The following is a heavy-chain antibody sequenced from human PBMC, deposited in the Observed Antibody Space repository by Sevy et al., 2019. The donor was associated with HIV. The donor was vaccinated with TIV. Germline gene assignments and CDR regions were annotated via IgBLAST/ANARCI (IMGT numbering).Heavy chain of an antibody. CDR1: GFMFDAYA. J-gene: IGHJ6*02. CDR3: AKDITAMAIDYGMDV. CDR2: ISWNGENM. V-gene: IGHV3-9*01. Sequence: GGSLRLSCAVSGFMFDAYAMHWVRQSPGKGLEWVSSISWNGENMGYADFVKGRFTISRDNAKKSLYLQMNSLRTEDSAIYYCAKDITAMAIDYGMDVWGQGTTVTVSS.